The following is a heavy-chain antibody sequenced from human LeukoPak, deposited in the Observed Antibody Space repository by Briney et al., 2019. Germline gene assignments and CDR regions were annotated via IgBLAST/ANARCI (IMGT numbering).Heavy chain of an antibody. V-gene: IGHV4-59*08. CDR1: GGSISGYY. D-gene: IGHD4-17*01. CDR3: ARLEMYGDYPTNWYFDL. CDR2: IYYSGST. Sequence: PSETLSLTCTVSGGSISGYYWSWIRQPPGKGLEWIAYIYYSGSTNYNPSLKSRVIISVDTSKNQFSLKLSSVTAAGTAVYYCARLEMYGDYPTNWYFDLWGRGTLVTVSS. J-gene: IGHJ2*01.